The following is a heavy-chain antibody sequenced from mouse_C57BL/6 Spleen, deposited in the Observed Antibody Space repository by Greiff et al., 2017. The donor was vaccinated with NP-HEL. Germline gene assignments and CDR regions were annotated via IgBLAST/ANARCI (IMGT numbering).Heavy chain of an antibody. Sequence: VQLQKPGAELVKPGASVKLSCKASGYTFTSYWMQWVKQRPGQGLEWIGEIDPSDSYTNYNQKFKGKATLTVDTSSSTAYMQLSSLTSEDSAVYYCARFDYEPFAYWGQGTLVTVSA. CDR3: ARFDYEPFAY. CDR1: GYTFTSYW. D-gene: IGHD2-4*01. V-gene: IGHV1-50*01. CDR2: IDPSDSYT. J-gene: IGHJ3*01.